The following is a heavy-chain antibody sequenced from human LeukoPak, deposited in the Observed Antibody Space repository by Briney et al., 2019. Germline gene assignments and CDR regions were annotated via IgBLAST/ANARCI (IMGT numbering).Heavy chain of an antibody. Sequence: SETLSLTCTVSGGSISSYYWSWIRQPPGKGLEWIGYIYYSGSTNYNPSLKSRITISVDTSKNQLSLKLSYVTAADTAVYYCARDRGSKGGFDYWGQGTLVTLSS. CDR1: GGSISSYY. CDR2: IYYSGST. V-gene: IGHV4-59*01. J-gene: IGHJ4*02. D-gene: IGHD3-16*01. CDR3: ARDRGSKGGFDY.